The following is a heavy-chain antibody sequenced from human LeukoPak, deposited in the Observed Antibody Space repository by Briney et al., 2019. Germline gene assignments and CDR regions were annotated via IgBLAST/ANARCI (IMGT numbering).Heavy chain of an antibody. Sequence: GGSLRLSCAASGFTFSSYAMHWVRQAPGKGLEWVANIKQDGSEMYYVDSVKGRFTISRDNTKNSLFLQMSSLRAEDTAVYFCASSYFDSSTHAYDIWGQGTMVTVSS. CDR3: ASSYFDSSTHAYDI. CDR2: IKQDGSEM. J-gene: IGHJ3*02. D-gene: IGHD3-22*01. V-gene: IGHV3-7*01. CDR1: GFTFSSYA.